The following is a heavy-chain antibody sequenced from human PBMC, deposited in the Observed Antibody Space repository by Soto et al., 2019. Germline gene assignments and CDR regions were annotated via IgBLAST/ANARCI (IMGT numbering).Heavy chain of an antibody. Sequence: GGSLRLSCAASGFTFSSYAMSWVRQAPGKGLEWVSAISGSGGSTYYADSVKGRFTISRDNSKNTLYLQMNSLRAEDTAVYYCAKVKTAVAGTTVRRYNWFDPWGQGTLVTVSS. D-gene: IGHD6-19*01. V-gene: IGHV3-23*01. CDR1: GFTFSSYA. CDR2: ISGSGGST. J-gene: IGHJ5*02. CDR3: AKVKTAVAGTTVRRYNWFDP.